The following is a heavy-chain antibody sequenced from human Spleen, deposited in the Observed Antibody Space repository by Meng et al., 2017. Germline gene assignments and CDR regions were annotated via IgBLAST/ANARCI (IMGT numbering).Heavy chain of an antibody. J-gene: IGHJ5*02. V-gene: IGHV4-39*01. D-gene: IGHD6-19*01. CDR2: IGHSGFT. Sequence: QPQLQESGPGLVRPSEALSLTCCVSGGSISTSGYFWGWIRQPPGKGLEWIGSIGHSGFTYYTPSLKSRVTVSIDTSRNQFSLWLTSVTAADTAVYYCVRSSGWVRKGFDPWGQGTLVTVSS. CDR3: VRSSGWVRKGFDP. CDR1: GGSISTSGYF.